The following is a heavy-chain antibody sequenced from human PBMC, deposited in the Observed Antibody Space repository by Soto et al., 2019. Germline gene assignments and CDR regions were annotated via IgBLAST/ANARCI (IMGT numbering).Heavy chain of an antibody. V-gene: IGHV3-23*01. J-gene: IGHJ5*02. CDR3: AKTHYYDSSGYLNWFDP. CDR2: ISGSGGST. D-gene: IGHD3-22*01. Sequence: GGSLRLSCAASGCTFSSYAMSWVRQAPGKGLEWVSAISGSGGSTYYADSVKGRFTISRDNSKNTLYLQMNSLRAEDTAVYYCAKTHYYDSSGYLNWFDPWGQGTLVTVSS. CDR1: GCTFSSYA.